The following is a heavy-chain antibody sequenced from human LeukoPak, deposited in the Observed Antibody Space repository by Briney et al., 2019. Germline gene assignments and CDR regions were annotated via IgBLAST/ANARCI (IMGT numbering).Heavy chain of an antibody. Sequence: GSSVTVSCKASGYTFTGYYMHLVGQAPGHGLEGMGWISPNSGGTNYAQKFQGRVTMTRDTSISTAYMELSRLRSDDTAVYYCARAGIQLWLEDYWGQGTLVTVSS. CDR1: GYTFTGYY. J-gene: IGHJ4*02. CDR3: ARAGIQLWLEDY. CDR2: ISPNSGGT. V-gene: IGHV1-2*02. D-gene: IGHD5-18*01.